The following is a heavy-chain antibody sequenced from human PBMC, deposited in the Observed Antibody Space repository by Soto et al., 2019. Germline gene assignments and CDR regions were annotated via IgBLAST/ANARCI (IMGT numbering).Heavy chain of an antibody. Sequence: ASVKVTCKASGYTKTSKALHWARQAHRQRLEWMGWINAGNGNTKYSQKFQGRVTITRDTSASTAYMELSSLRSEDTAVYYCARANTLAAAGTGWFDPWGQGTLVTVSS. V-gene: IGHV1-3*01. CDR1: GYTKTSKA. J-gene: IGHJ5*02. CDR2: INAGNGNT. D-gene: IGHD6-13*01. CDR3: ARANTLAAAGTGWFDP.